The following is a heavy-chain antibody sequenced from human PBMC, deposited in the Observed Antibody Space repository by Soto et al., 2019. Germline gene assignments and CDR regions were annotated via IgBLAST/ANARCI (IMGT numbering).Heavy chain of an antibody. J-gene: IGHJ6*02. CDR3: AREKYSSSPSSNYYYYYGMDV. CDR1: GFTFSSYS. D-gene: IGHD6-6*01. CDR2: ISSSSSYI. V-gene: IGHV3-21*01. Sequence: EVQLVESGGGLVKPGGSLRLSCAASGFTFSSYSMNWVRQAPGKGLEWVSSISSSSSYIYYADSVKGRFTISRDNAKNSLYLQMNSLRAEDTAVYYCAREKYSSSPSSNYYYYYGMDVWGQGTTVTVSS.